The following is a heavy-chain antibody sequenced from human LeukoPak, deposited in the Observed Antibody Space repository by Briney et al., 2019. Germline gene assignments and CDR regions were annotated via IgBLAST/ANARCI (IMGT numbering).Heavy chain of an antibody. V-gene: IGHV3-33*06. CDR3: AKQTSYYYYYTDV. Sequence: GGSLRLSCAASGFTFSHCAMNWVRQAPGKGLEWVAVIWYDGSNKYYADSVKGRFTISRDNSKNTMYLQMNSLRGEDTAVYYCAKQTSYYYYYTDVWGKGTTVTVSS. CDR1: GFTFSHCA. CDR2: IWYDGSNK. J-gene: IGHJ6*03.